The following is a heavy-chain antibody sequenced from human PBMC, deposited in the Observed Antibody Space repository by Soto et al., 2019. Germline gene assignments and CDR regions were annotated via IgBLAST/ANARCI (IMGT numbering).Heavy chain of an antibody. V-gene: IGHV3-48*01. CDR3: AREMGACSDSSCYPGPYDS. CDR2: ITSKSTTI. D-gene: IGHD3-16*01. CDR1: GFTFTSYS. J-gene: IGHJ5*02. Sequence: HPGGSLRLSCAASGFTFTSYSMNWVRQAPGQGLEWVSYITSKSTTIKYADSVKGRFTVSRDNAKNSLYLQLNSLRVEDTAVYYCAREMGACSDSSCYPGPYDSWGQGTLVTVSS.